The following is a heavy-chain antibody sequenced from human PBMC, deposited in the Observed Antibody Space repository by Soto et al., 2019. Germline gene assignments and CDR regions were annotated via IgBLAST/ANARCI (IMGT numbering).Heavy chain of an antibody. J-gene: IGHJ6*02. D-gene: IGHD4-17*01. Sequence: QVQLVQSGAEVKKPGSSVKVSCKASRGTFSSYAISWVRQAPGQGLEWMGGIIPIFGTANYAQKFQGRVTITADESTSTAYMDLSSLRSEDTAVYYCASPPTTGNSYYYGMDVWGQGTTVTVSS. CDR1: RGTFSSYA. CDR2: IIPIFGTA. V-gene: IGHV1-69*12. CDR3: ASPPTTGNSYYYGMDV.